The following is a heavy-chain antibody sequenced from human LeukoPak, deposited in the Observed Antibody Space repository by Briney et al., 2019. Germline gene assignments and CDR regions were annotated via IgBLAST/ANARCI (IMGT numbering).Heavy chain of an antibody. V-gene: IGHV3-66*01. J-gene: IGHJ4*02. CDR1: GFTVSNNY. Sequence: GGSLRLSCAASGFTVSNNYMSWVRQAPGKGLEWVSVIYSGGSTYYADSVKGRFTISRDNSKNTLYLRMNSLRAEDTAVYYCARAILYDNSRWGQGTLVTVSS. D-gene: IGHD3-22*01. CDR2: IYSGGST. CDR3: ARAILYDNSR.